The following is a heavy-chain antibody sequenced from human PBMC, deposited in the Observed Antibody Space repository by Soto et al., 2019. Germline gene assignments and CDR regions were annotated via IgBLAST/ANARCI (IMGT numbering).Heavy chain of an antibody. CDR3: ARDISGYDILTALTTQYYYYYGMDV. CDR2: IWYDGSNK. V-gene: IGHV3-33*01. Sequence: QVQLVESGGGVVQPGRSLRLSCAASGFTFSSYGMHWVRQAPGKGLEWVAVIWYDGSNKYYADSVKGRFTISRDNSKNTLYLQMNSLRAEDTAVYYCARDISGYDILTALTTQYYYYYGMDVWGQGTTVTVSS. J-gene: IGHJ6*02. D-gene: IGHD3-9*01. CDR1: GFTFSSYG.